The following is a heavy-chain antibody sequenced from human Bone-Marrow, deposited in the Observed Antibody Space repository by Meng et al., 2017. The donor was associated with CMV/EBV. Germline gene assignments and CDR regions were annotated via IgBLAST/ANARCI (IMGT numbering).Heavy chain of an antibody. CDR3: ATRASWGPYYYYGMDV. J-gene: IGHJ6*02. CDR2: MNPNSGNT. Sequence: ASVKVSCKASGYTFTSYDINWVRQATGQGLEWMGWMNPNSGNTGYAQKFQGRVTMTRNTSISTAYMELSSLRSEDTAVYYCATRASWGPYYYYGMDVWGQGTTVTVSS. CDR1: GYTFTSYD. D-gene: IGHD7-27*01. V-gene: IGHV1-8*01.